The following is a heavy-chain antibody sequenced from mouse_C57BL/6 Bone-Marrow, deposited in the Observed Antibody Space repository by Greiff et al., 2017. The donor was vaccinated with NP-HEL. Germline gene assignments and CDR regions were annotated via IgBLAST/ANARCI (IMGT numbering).Heavy chain of an antibody. Sequence: QVQLVESGAELVRPGASVKLSCKASGYTFTDYYINWVKQRPGQGLEWIARIYPGSGNTYYNEKFKGKATLTAEKSSSTAYMQLSSLTSEDSAVYFCARWGYYGSSYGYFDVWGTGTTVTVSS. CDR2: IYPGSGNT. J-gene: IGHJ1*03. D-gene: IGHD1-1*01. CDR1: GYTFTDYY. V-gene: IGHV1-76*01. CDR3: ARWGYYGSSYGYFDV.